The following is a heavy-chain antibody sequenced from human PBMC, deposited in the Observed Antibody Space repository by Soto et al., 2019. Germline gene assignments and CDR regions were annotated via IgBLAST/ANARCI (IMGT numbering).Heavy chain of an antibody. Sequence: EVQLVESGGGLVQPGGSLRLSCAASGFSFGDAWMNWVRHAPGKGLEWVGRIKSKAYDGTTEFAAAVRGRFSISRDDSGNMVYLQMNGLTTADTAVYHCTTFSSVTAHEHWGQGALVTVSS. CDR2: IKSKAYDGTT. CDR3: TTFSSVTAHEH. J-gene: IGHJ1*01. CDR1: GFSFGDAW. V-gene: IGHV3-15*07. D-gene: IGHD3-3*01.